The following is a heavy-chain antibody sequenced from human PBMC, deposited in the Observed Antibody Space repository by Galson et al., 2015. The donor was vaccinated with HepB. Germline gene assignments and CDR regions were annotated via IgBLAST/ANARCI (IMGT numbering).Heavy chain of an antibody. CDR3: ARVRINNFDY. D-gene: IGHD3-16*01. J-gene: IGHJ4*02. V-gene: IGHV3-30-3*01. CDR2: ISYDGSK. Sequence: SLRLSCAASGFTFSSYDLYWVRQAPGKGLEWVAVISYDGSKTYADSVKGRFTISRDNSKSTLYLHMNSLRFEDTSMYYCARVRINNFDYWGQGALVTVSS. CDR1: GFTFSSYD.